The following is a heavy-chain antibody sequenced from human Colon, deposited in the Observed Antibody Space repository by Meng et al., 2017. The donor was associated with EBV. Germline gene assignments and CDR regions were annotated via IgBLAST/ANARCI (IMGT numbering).Heavy chain of an antibody. CDR3: ARVMRYQLLRFFDY. J-gene: IGHJ4*02. V-gene: IGHV4-4*02. CDR2: IYHGGSP. Sequence: VQVREAGPELVKPSGTLSPTCAGSGDSVRSVTWWTWVRQPPGKGLEWIGEIYHGGSPNYNPSLESRVTISVDKSKNQFSLDLTSVTAADTAVYFCARVMRYQLLRFFDYWGQGILVTVSS. CDR1: GDSVRSVTW. D-gene: IGHD2-2*01.